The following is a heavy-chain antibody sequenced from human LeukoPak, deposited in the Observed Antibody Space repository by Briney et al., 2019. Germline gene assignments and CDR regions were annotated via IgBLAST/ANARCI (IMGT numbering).Heavy chain of an antibody. J-gene: IGHJ5*02. V-gene: IGHV3-74*01. CDR3: ARDPRNVGLAP. CDR1: GFSLSGYW. Sequence: GGSLRLSCVASGFSLSGYWMYWVRQAPGKGLMYISRNNGDGSTTNYADVAKGRFTMSRDNVKNTLYLQMNSLRVEDTAVYYCARDPRNVGLAPWGQGTLVTVSS. D-gene: IGHD2-15*01. CDR2: NNGDGSTT.